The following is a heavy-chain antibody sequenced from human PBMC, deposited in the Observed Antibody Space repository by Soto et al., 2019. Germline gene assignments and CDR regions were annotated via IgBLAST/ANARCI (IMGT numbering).Heavy chain of an antibody. CDR3: ARGRGVIITIFGVEPTYYFDY. CDR2: INHSGST. V-gene: IGHV4-34*01. Sequence: SETLSLTCAVYGGSFSGYYWSWIRQPPGKGLEWIGEINHSGSTNYNPSLKSRVTISVDTSKNQFSLKLSSVTAADTAVYYCARGRGVIITIFGVEPTYYFDYWGQGTLVTVSS. D-gene: IGHD3-3*01. CDR1: GGSFSGYY. J-gene: IGHJ4*02.